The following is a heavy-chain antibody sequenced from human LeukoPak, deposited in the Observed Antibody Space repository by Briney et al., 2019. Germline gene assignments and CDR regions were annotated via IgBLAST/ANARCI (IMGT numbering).Heavy chain of an antibody. CDR2: INPNSGGT. D-gene: IGHD2-2*02. V-gene: IGHV1-2*02. CDR3: ARVGYCSSTSCYTAYFDY. J-gene: IGHJ4*02. Sequence: ASVKVSCKASGYTFTGYYMHWVRQAPGQGLEWMGWINPNSGGTNYAQKFQGRVTMTRDTSISTAYMELSRLRSNDTAVYYCARVGYCSSTSCYTAYFDYWGQGTLVTVSS. CDR1: GYTFTGYY.